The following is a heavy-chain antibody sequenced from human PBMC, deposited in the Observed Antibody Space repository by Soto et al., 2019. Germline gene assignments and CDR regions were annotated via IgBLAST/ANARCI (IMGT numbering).Heavy chain of an antibody. CDR3: ARAHDSSGYCSGV. CDR2: ISYDGSNK. CDR1: GFTFSSYA. V-gene: IGHV3-30-3*01. J-gene: IGHJ4*02. Sequence: QVQLVESGGGVVQPGRSLRLSCAASGFTFSSYAMHWVRQAPGKGLEWVAVISYDGSNKYYADSVKGRFTISRDNSKNTLYLQMNSLRAEDTAVYHCARAHDSSGYCSGVWGQGTLVTVSS. D-gene: IGHD3-22*01.